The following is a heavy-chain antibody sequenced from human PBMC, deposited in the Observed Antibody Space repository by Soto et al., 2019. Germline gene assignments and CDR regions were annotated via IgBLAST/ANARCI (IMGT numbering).Heavy chain of an antibody. Sequence: QVQLVESGGGVVQPGTSLRLSCEASGFTFSGFGMHWVRQAPGKGLEWVAGIWYDGSKKYYADCVKGRFTISRDNSKNALYLQMNSLRAEDTAVYYCAIGRGGSYGGNSAHFDIWGQGTLVTVSS. J-gene: IGHJ3*02. CDR2: IWYDGSKK. D-gene: IGHD4-17*01. V-gene: IGHV3-33*01. CDR1: GFTFSGFG. CDR3: AIGRGGSYGGNSAHFDI.